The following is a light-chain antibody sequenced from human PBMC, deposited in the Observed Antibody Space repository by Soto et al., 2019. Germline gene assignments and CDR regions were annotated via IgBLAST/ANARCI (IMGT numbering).Light chain of an antibody. CDR3: SSYTSSSTLSTYV. CDR2: DVS. Sequence: QSVLTQPASVSGSPGQSITISCTGTSSDVGGYNYVSWYQHHPGKAPKLMIYDVSNRPSGVSNRFSGSKSGNTASLLISGLQAEDDADYDCSSYTSSSTLSTYVFGTGTKVTVL. J-gene: IGLJ1*01. V-gene: IGLV2-14*03. CDR1: SSDVGGYNY.